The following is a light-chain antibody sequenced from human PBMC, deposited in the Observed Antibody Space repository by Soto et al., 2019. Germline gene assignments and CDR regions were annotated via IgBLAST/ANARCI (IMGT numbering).Light chain of an antibody. J-gene: IGLJ2*01. Sequence: QSALAQPASVSGSPGQSITISCTGTSSDVGSFNYVSWYQHHPGKAPKLIIYDVNNRPSGVSNRFSGSKSGKTASLTISGLQAEDEADYYCSSYTISSTYVVFGGGTKVTVL. CDR2: DVN. CDR1: SSDVGSFNY. V-gene: IGLV2-14*01. CDR3: SSYTISSTYVV.